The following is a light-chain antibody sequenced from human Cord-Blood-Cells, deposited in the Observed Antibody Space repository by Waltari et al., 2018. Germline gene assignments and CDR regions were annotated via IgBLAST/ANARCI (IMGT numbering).Light chain of an antibody. CDR1: SSNIGNTY. CDR2: DNN. Sequence: QSVLTQPPSVSAAPGQKVTISCSGSSSNIGNTYVTWYQQLPGTAPKLLIYDNNKRPSGIPDRFSGSKSGTSATLGITGLRTGDEADYYCGTWDSNLSAWVFGGGTKLTVL. CDR3: GTWDSNLSAWV. V-gene: IGLV1-51*01. J-gene: IGLJ3*02.